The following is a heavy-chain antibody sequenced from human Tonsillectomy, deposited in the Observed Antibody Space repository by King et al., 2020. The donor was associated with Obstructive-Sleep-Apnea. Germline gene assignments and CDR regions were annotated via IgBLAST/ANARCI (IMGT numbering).Heavy chain of an antibody. Sequence: VQLVESGGGLVKPGGSLRLSCAASGFTFSSYSMNWVRQAPGKGLEGVSSISSSSSYIYYADSVKGRFPISRDNAKNSLSLQMNSRRAEDPAVYYCARDWTGVVPAAPQGGYYYYYGMDVWGQGTTVTVSS. CDR2: ISSSSSYI. D-gene: IGHD2-2*01. V-gene: IGHV3-21*01. CDR3: ARDWTGVVPAAPQGGYYYYYGMDV. J-gene: IGHJ6*02. CDR1: GFTFSSYS.